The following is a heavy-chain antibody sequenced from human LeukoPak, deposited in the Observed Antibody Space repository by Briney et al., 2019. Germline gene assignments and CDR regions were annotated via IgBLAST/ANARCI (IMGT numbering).Heavy chain of an antibody. D-gene: IGHD2-21*02. CDR2: IYHSGST. J-gene: IGHJ3*02. Sequence: PSETLSLTCTVSGGSISSGGYYWGWIRQPPGKGLEWIGYIYHSGSTYYNPSLKSRVTITVDTSKSQFSLKLSSVTAADTAVYYCASTYCGGDCYSPAFDIWGQGTMVTVSS. CDR1: GGSISSGGYY. V-gene: IGHV4-30-2*01. CDR3: ASTYCGGDCYSPAFDI.